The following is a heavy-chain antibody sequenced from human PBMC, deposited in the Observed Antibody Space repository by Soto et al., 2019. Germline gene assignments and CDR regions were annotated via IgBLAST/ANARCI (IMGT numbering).Heavy chain of an antibody. J-gene: IGHJ4*01. V-gene: IGHV4-34*01. Sequence: FATKSVTCYVQDGSCRVCLWSWFRQPPGKGLEWIGEVNCDGTTRYNPTLKRRVAMSVDTSKSHLYLNLTSLTAADTAVYFCAHVLTGHFDRWGHGTLGTV. D-gene: IGHD3-9*01. CDR1: DGSCRVCL. CDR3: AHVLTGHFDR. CDR2: VNCDGTT.